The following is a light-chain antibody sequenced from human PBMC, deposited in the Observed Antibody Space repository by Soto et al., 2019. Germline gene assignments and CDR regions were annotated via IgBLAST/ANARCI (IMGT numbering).Light chain of an antibody. J-gene: IGKJ4*01. V-gene: IGKV3-11*01. CDR3: QQRYNWPLT. Sequence: EILLTQSPATLSLSLGGRATLSCMASQSVNNFLAWYQQKPGQAPRLLIYDASDRATGIPARFSGSGSGTAFTLTISGLEPEDFALYYCQQRYNWPLTFGGGTKVDI. CDR2: DAS. CDR1: QSVNNF.